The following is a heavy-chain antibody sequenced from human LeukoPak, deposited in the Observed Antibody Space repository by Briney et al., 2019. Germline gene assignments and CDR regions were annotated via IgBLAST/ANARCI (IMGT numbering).Heavy chain of an antibody. J-gene: IGHJ4*02. D-gene: IGHD3-9*01. CDR1: GFSFSNYG. CDR2: IWYDGSNK. V-gene: IGHV3-33*01. Sequence: GGSLRLSCAASGFSFSNYGMHWVRQAPGKGLEWVAVIWYDGSNKYYADSVKGRFTISRDNSKNTLYVQMSSLRAEDTAVYYCARDLAYYDILTGLDYWGQGTLVTVSS. CDR3: ARDLAYYDILTGLDY.